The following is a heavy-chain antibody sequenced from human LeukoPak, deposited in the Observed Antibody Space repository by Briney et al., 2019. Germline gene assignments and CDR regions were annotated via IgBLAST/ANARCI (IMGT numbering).Heavy chain of an antibody. CDR3: AKGELPYYYDSSGYPALGY. D-gene: IGHD3-22*01. J-gene: IGHJ4*02. CDR2: INGNGGST. CDR1: GFTFDNYG. V-gene: IGHV3-20*04. Sequence: GGSLRLSCAASGFTFDNYGMSWVRQVPGKGLEWVSSINGNGGSTAYTDSVKGRFTISRDNSKNTLYLQMNSLRAEDTAVYYCAKGELPYYYDSSGYPALGYWGQGTLVTVSS.